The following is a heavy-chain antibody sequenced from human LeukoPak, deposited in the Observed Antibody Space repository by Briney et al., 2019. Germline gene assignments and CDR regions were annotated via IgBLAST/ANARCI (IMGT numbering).Heavy chain of an antibody. CDR2: ISSSSSYI. V-gene: IGHV3-21*01. CDR1: GFTFSSYS. Sequence: PGGSLRLSCAASGFTFSSYSMNWVRQAPEKGLEWVSSISSSSSYIYYADSVKGRFTISRDNAKNSLYLQMNSLRAEDTAVYYCASTLINDWFDPWGQGTLVTVSS. D-gene: IGHD2-8*01. J-gene: IGHJ5*02. CDR3: ASTLINDWFDP.